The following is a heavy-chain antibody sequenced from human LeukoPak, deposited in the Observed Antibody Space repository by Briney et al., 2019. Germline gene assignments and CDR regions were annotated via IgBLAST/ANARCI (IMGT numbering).Heavy chain of an antibody. CDR1: GFTFSSYA. CDR2: ISGSGGST. J-gene: IGHJ4*02. CDR3: AKVRSDYDTDGLGY. Sequence: AGGSLRLSCAASGFTFSSYAMSWVRQAPGKGLEWVSAISGSGGSTYYADSVKGRFTISRDNSKNTLYLQMNSLRAEDTAVYYCAKVRSDYDTDGLGYWGQGTLVTVSS. V-gene: IGHV3-23*01. D-gene: IGHD5-12*01.